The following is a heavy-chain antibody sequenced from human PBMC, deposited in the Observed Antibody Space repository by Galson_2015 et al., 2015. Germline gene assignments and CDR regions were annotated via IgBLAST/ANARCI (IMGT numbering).Heavy chain of an antibody. Sequence: SLRLSCAASGSTFSSYGMHWVRQAPGKGLEWVAVISYDGSNKYYAVSVKGRFTISRDNSKNTLYLQMNSLRAEDTAVYYCAKDLREWELLSGEYFQHRGQGTLVTVSS. V-gene: IGHV3-30*18. D-gene: IGHD1-26*01. J-gene: IGHJ1*01. CDR2: ISYDGSNK. CDR3: AKDLREWELLSGEYFQH. CDR1: GSTFSSYG.